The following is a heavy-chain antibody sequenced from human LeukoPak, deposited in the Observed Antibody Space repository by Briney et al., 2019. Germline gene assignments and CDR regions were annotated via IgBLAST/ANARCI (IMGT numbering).Heavy chain of an antibody. CDR1: GGSISSSSYY. D-gene: IGHD2-15*01. CDR3: ARYAVVAHWYFDL. CDR2: IYYSGST. V-gene: IGHV4-61*05. Sequence: SETLSLTCTVSGGSISSSSYYWGWIRQPPGKGLEWIGYIYYSGSTNYNPSLKSRVTISVDTSKNQFSLKLSSVTAADTAVYYCARYAVVAHWYFDLWGRGTLVTVSS. J-gene: IGHJ2*01.